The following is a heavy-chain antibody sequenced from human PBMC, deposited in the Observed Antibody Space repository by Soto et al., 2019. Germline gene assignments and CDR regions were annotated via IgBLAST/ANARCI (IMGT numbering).Heavy chain of an antibody. CDR3: ARGYSGYDYNFDY. V-gene: IGHV4-31*03. J-gene: IGHJ4*02. CDR1: GGGSFSGSYY. D-gene: IGHD5-12*01. CDR2: IFNSGSA. Sequence: TLSRTCFDLGGGSFSGSYYWSWIRQRPGKGLECLGYIFNSGSAYYNPSLRSRVTISIDTSKDEFSLTLSSVTAADTAVYFCARGYSGYDYNFDYWGQGISVTVSS.